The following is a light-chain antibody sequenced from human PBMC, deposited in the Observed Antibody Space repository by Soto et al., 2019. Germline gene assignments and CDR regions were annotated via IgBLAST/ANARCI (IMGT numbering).Light chain of an antibody. J-gene: IGLJ1*01. CDR1: SSDVGRFDV. V-gene: IGLV2-23*01. CDR3: CAYVNSRSYV. Sequence: QSVLTQPPSASGSPGQSVTISCTGTSSDVGRFDVVSWYQQHPGQVPKLIIYEGSRRPSGVSSRFAGSKSGNTASLTISGLQAEDEADYYCCAYVNSRSYVFGSGTKVTVL. CDR2: EGS.